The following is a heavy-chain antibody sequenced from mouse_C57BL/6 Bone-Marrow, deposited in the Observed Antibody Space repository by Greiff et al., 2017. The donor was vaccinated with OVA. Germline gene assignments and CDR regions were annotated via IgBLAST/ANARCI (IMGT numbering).Heavy chain of an antibody. V-gene: IGHV1-55*01. J-gene: IGHJ2*01. D-gene: IGHD2-1*01. Sequence: QVQLLQSGAELVTPGASVKLSCTASVFTFTRYCITWVKQRPGQGLEWIGDIYPGSGSTNYNEKFKSKATLTVDTSSSTAYMQLSSLTSEDSAVYYCASYGNFHFDYWGQGTTLTVSA. CDR3: ASYGNFHFDY. CDR1: VFTFTRYC. CDR2: IYPGSGST.